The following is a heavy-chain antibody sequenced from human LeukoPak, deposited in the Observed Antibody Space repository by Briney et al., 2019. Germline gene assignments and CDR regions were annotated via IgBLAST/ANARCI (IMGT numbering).Heavy chain of an antibody. V-gene: IGHV4-4*07. CDR2: IYSSGST. CDR3: ARGNYGAGTYYYYYYGMDV. Sequence: SETLSLTCTVSGASIRTYYWNWIRQPAGKGLEWIGRIYSSGSTNYNPSLKSRVTMSVDTSKNQFSLQLSSVTAADTAVYYCARGNYGAGTYYYYYYGMDVWGQGTTVTVSS. CDR1: GASIRTYY. D-gene: IGHD3-10*01. J-gene: IGHJ6*02.